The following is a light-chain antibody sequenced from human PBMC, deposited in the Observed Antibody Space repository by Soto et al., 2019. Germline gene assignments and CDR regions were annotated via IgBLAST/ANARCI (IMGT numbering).Light chain of an antibody. CDR1: QDIGNH. V-gene: IGKV1-17*03. J-gene: IGKJ5*01. CDR2: AAS. CDR3: LQHDSFPPT. Sequence: IQLTQSPSALSASVGDRVTLSCRASQDIGNHLAWFQQKPGKVPQRLIYAASSLQTGVPSRFSGSGSGTDFTLTINSLQPEDFATYCCLQHDSFPPTFGQGTRLEIK.